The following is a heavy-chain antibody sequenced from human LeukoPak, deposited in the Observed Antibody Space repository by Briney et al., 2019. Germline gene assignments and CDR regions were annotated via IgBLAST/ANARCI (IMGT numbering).Heavy chain of an antibody. CDR3: ARDIAAAGTHYYYYGMDV. Sequence: GGSLRLSCAASGFTFSNAWMSWVRQAPGKGLEWVGRIKSKTDGGTTDYAAPVKGRFTISRDNTKNTLYLQMNSLRAEDTAVYYCARDIAAAGTHYYYYGMDVWGQGTTVTVSS. V-gene: IGHV3-15*01. CDR2: IKSKTDGGTT. D-gene: IGHD6-13*01. CDR1: GFTFSNAW. J-gene: IGHJ6*02.